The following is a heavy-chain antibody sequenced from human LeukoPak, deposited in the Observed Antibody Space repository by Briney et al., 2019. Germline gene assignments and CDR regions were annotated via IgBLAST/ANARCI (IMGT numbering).Heavy chain of an antibody. CDR1: GGSFSGYY. V-gene: IGHV4-34*01. CDR2: INHSGST. Sequence: SETLSLTCAVYGGSFSGYYWSWIRQPPGKGLEWIGEINHSGSTNYNPSLKSRFTISVDTSKNQFSLKLRSVTAADTAVYYCARARREAAVDYWSQGTLVTVSS. CDR3: ARARREAAVDY. D-gene: IGHD6-25*01. J-gene: IGHJ4*02.